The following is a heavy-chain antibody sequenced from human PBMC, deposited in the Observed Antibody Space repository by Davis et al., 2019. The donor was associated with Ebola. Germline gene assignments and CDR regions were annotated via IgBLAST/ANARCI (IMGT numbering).Heavy chain of an antibody. CDR3: ARYCSGGSCYRDY. V-gene: IGHV3-21*01. CDR1: GFTFSSYS. D-gene: IGHD2-15*01. Sequence: GGSLRPSCAASGFTFSSYSMNWVRQAPGKGLEWVSSISSSSSDIYYADSVKGRFTISRDNAKNSLYLQMNSLRAEDTAVYYCARYCSGGSCYRDYWGQGTLVTVSS. CDR2: ISSSSSDI. J-gene: IGHJ4*02.